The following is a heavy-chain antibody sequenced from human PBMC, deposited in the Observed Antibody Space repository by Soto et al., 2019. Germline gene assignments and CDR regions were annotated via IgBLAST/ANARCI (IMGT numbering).Heavy chain of an antibody. Sequence: PSETLSLTCAVSGGSISSGAYSWSWIRQPPGKGLEWIGYIYHSGSTYYNPSLKSRVTISVDRSKNQFSLKLSSVTAADTAVYYCAKCIAAAGYYFAYCGQGTLVTVSS. CDR3: AKCIAAAGYYFAY. CDR1: GGSISSGAYS. D-gene: IGHD6-13*01. V-gene: IGHV4-30-2*01. J-gene: IGHJ4*02. CDR2: IYHSGST.